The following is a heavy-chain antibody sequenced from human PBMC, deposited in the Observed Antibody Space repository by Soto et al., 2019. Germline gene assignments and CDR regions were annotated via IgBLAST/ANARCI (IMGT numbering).Heavy chain of an antibody. Sequence: PGGSLRLSCAASGFTFRNYNMNWVRQAPGKGLEWLSYISGASGTIYYADSMQGRFTISRDNSKNTQYLQMSSLRADDTALYYCVKGEYYYDSSGYYPFDYWGQGTLVTVSS. CDR2: ISGASGTI. J-gene: IGHJ4*02. CDR3: VKGEYYYDSSGYYPFDY. V-gene: IGHV3-48*01. CDR1: GFTFRNYN. D-gene: IGHD3-22*01.